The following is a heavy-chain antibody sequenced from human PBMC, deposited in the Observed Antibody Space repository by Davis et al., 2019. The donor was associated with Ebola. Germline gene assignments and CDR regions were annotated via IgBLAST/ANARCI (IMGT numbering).Heavy chain of an antibody. J-gene: IGHJ6*02. D-gene: IGHD2-15*01. CDR2: INPNDGRT. CDR3: AKSHGYCSGGNCYGYYYYGMDV. CDR1: VYTFTGYY. Sequence: ASVQVSCKASVYTFTGYYMHWVRQPPGQGLEWMGLINPNDGRTIYAQKFQGRVTVTRDTSTTTVYMELSSLRAEDTAVYYCAKSHGYCSGGNCYGYYYYGMDVWGQGTTVTVSS. V-gene: IGHV1-46*01.